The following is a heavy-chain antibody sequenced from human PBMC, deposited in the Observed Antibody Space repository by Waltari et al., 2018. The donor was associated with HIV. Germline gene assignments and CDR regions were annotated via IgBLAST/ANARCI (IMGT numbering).Heavy chain of an antibody. Sequence: QVQLQESGPGLVKPSETLSLTCTVSGYSISSGYYWGWIRQPPGKGLEWIGSIYHSGSAYYKTAPKSRVTISVDTSKNQFSLKLSSATAADTAVYYCARDRYDSSGYLATYNNYYGVDVWGQGTTVTVSS. CDR3: ARDRYDSSGYLATYNNYYGVDV. V-gene: IGHV4-38-2*02. CDR2: IYHSGSA. D-gene: IGHD3-22*01. CDR1: GYSISSGYY. J-gene: IGHJ6*02.